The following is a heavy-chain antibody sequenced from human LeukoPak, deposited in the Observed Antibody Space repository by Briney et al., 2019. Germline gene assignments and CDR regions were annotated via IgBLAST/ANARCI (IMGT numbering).Heavy chain of an antibody. CDR1: GGSISSSSYY. CDR2: IYYSGST. D-gene: IGHD5-12*01. V-gene: IGHV4-39*07. Sequence: SETLSLTCTVSGGSISSSSYYWGWIRQPPGKGLEWIGSIYYSGSTYYNPSLKSRVTISVDTSKNQFSLKLSSVTAADTAVYYCARAARGGDISDWGQGTLVTVSS. CDR3: ARAARGGDISD. J-gene: IGHJ4*02.